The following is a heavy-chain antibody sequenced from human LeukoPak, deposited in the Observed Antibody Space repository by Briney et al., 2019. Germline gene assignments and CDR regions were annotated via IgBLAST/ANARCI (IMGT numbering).Heavy chain of an antibody. J-gene: IGHJ6*02. CDR3: ASSQWELLDYYGMDV. D-gene: IGHD1-26*01. CDR2: IKQDGSEK. Sequence: GGSLRLSCAASGFTFSSYWMSWVRQAPGKGLEWVANIKQDGSEKYYVDSVKGRFTISRDNAKNSLYLQTNSLRAEDTAVYYCASSQWELLDYYGMDVWGQGTTVTVSS. V-gene: IGHV3-7*01. CDR1: GFTFSSYW.